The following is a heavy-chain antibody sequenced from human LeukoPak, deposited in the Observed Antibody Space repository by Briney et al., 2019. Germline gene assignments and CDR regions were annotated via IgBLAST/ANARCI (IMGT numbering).Heavy chain of an antibody. J-gene: IGHJ4*02. CDR2: ISSSSSYI. D-gene: IGHD3-10*01. Sequence: KSRGSLRLSCAASGFTFSSYRMNWVRQAPGKGLEWVSSISSSSSYIYYADSVKGRFTISRDNAKNSLYLQMNSLRAEDTAVYYCARGRFGEFAIDYWGQGTLVTVSS. V-gene: IGHV3-21*01. CDR3: ARGRFGEFAIDY. CDR1: GFTFSSYR.